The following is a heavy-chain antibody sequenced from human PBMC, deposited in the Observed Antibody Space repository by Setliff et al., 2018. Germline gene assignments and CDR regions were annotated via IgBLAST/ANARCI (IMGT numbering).Heavy chain of an antibody. CDR3: ARMSGFQYMDV. D-gene: IGHD3-3*01. CDR2: IYTSWNT. Sequence: KTSETLSLTCTVSGDPMSSRRYYWAWIRQPAGKGLEWIGQIYTSWNTNYNPSLKSRVTISLDTSNNQFSLSLSSVTAADTAVYYCARMSGFQYMDVWGKGTTVTAP. CDR1: GDPMSSRRYY. V-gene: IGHV4-61*09. J-gene: IGHJ6*03.